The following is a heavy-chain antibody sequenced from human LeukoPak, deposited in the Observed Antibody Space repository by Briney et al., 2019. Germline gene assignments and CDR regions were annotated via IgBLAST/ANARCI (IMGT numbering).Heavy chain of an antibody. CDR3: ARQGGVATTFDY. Sequence: SETLSLTCTVSGGSITGYYWNWIRQPPGKGLEWIGYIYYSGSTNYNPSLKSRVTISVVTSENQFSLKLNSVTAADTAVYYCARQGGVATTFDYWGQGTLVTVSS. CDR1: GGSITGYY. V-gene: IGHV4-59*08. CDR2: IYYSGST. D-gene: IGHD5-12*01. J-gene: IGHJ4*02.